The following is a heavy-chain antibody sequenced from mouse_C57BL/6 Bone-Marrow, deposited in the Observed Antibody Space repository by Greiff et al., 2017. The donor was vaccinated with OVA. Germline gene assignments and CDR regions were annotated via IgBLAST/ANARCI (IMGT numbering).Heavy chain of an antibody. CDR3: ARRRDYGSSDWYFDV. D-gene: IGHD1-1*01. V-gene: IGHV1-69*01. Sequence: QVQLQQPGAELVMPGASVKLSCKASGYTFTSYWMHWVKQRPGQGLEWIGEIDPSDSYTNYNQKFKGKSTLTVDKSSSTAYMQLSSLTSEDSAVYYGARRRDYGSSDWYFDVWGTGTTVTVSS. CDR2: IDPSDSYT. CDR1: GYTFTSYW. J-gene: IGHJ1*03.